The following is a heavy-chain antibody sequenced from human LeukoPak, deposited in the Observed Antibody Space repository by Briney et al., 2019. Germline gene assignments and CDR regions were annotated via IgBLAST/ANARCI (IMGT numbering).Heavy chain of an antibody. CDR3: ASAVGGGYYYYYYMDV. CDR2: IKQDGSEK. J-gene: IGHJ6*03. D-gene: IGHD1-26*01. V-gene: IGHV3-7*01. Sequence: XXXRQXPGKGLEWVANIKQDGSEKYYVESVNGRFTISRDNAKNSLYLQMNSLRAEDTAVYYCASAVGGGYYYYYYMDVWGKGTTVTVSS.